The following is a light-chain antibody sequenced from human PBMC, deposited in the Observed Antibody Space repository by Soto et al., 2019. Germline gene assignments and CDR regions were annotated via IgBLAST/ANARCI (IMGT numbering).Light chain of an antibody. CDR2: DAS. J-gene: IGKJ4*01. V-gene: IGKV3-11*01. Sequence: EIVLTQSPATLSLSPGERATLSCRASQSVSRYLAWYQHKPGQAPRLLIYDASNRATGIPARFSGSGSGTDFTLTISSLEPEDFAVYYCQQRIDWPLTFGGGTKVEIK. CDR3: QQRIDWPLT. CDR1: QSVSRY.